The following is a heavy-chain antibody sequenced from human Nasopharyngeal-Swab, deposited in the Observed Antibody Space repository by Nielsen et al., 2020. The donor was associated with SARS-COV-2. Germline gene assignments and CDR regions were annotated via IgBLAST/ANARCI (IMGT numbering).Heavy chain of an antibody. Sequence: SETLCLTCTVSGASISSYYWSWIRQPPGKGLEWVAYSHYSGSTNYNPSLKSRVTMSVDTSKRQFSLMLTSVTAADTAVYYCARGFDYWGQGTLVTVSS. J-gene: IGHJ4*02. CDR3: ARGFDY. CDR1: GASISSYY. V-gene: IGHV4-59*08. CDR2: SHYSGST.